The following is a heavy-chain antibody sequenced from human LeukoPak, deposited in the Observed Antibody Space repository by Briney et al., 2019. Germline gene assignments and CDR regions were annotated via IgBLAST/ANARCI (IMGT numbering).Heavy chain of an antibody. D-gene: IGHD2-15*01. CDR1: GFTFSSYA. J-gene: IGHJ5*02. Sequence: GGSLRLSCAASGFTFSSYAMHWVRQAPGKGLEWVAVISYDGSSKYYADSVKGRFTISRDNSKNTLYLQMNSLRAEDTAVYYCARDASCSGGSCYSLPWFDPWGQGTLVTVSS. V-gene: IGHV3-30*04. CDR3: ARDASCSGGSCYSLPWFDP. CDR2: ISYDGSSK.